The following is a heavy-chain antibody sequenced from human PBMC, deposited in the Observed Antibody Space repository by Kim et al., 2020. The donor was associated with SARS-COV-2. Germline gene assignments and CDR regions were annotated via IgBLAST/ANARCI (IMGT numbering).Heavy chain of an antibody. CDR3: ARMTTVTPRGGLDV. V-gene: IGHV1-69*01. Sequence: YALKFQGRIGITADESTNTASMELSDMRPDDTAVYYCARMTTVTPRGGLDVWGQGTTVTVSS. J-gene: IGHJ6*02. D-gene: IGHD4-17*01.